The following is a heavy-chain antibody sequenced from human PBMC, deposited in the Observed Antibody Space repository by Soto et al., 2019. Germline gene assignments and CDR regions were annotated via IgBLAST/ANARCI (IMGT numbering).Heavy chain of an antibody. J-gene: IGHJ6*02. V-gene: IGHV1-69*01. CDR1: GGTFSSYA. CDR3: ARDNTGTIFGVDHYYYYGMDV. Sequence: QVQLVQSGAEVQKPGSSGKVSCKASGGTFSSYAISWVRQAPGQGLEWMGGIIPIFGTANYAQKFQGRVTITADESTSTDYMELSSLRSEDTAVYYCARDNTGTIFGVDHYYYYGMDVWGQGTTVTVSS. CDR2: IIPIFGTA. D-gene: IGHD3-3*01.